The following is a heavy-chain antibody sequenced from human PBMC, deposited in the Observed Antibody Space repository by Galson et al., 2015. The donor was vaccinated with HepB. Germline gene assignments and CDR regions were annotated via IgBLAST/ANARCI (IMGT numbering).Heavy chain of an antibody. Sequence: SLRLSCAASGFTFSDYYMSWIRQAPGKGLEWVSYISSSSSYTNYADSVKGRFTISRDNAKNSLYLQMNSLRAEDTAVYYCAIHPTVTTSYYYYYGMDVWGQGTTVTVSS. CDR1: GFTFSDYY. CDR3: AIHPTVTTSYYYYYGMDV. CDR2: ISSSSSYT. V-gene: IGHV3-11*06. J-gene: IGHJ6*02. D-gene: IGHD4-17*01.